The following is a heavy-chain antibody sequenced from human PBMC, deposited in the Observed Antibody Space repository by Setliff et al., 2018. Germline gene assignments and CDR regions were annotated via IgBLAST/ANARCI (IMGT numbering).Heavy chain of an antibody. Sequence: PGGSLRLSCAASGFTFSSYGMHWVRQAPGKGLEWVAFIRYDGSNKDYADSVKGRFTISRDNSRNILYLQMNSLRAEDTASYFCSRDPNGDYVGAFDPWGQGILVTVSS. CDR3: SRDPNGDYVGAFDP. CDR2: IRYDGSNK. CDR1: GFTFSSYG. V-gene: IGHV3-30*02. D-gene: IGHD4-17*01. J-gene: IGHJ5*02.